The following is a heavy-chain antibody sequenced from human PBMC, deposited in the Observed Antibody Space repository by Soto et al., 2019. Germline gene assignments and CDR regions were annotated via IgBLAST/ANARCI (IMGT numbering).Heavy chain of an antibody. J-gene: IGHJ6*02. CDR1: GFTFSRYA. D-gene: IGHD3-10*01. CDR2: VTGGGHTT. V-gene: IGHV3-23*01. Sequence: LRLSCAASGFTFSRYAMSWVRQAPGKGLEWVSTVTGGGHTTYNADSVNGRFTISRDNSKNTLYLQMNNLRAEDTAIYYCASSSGDLDVYGMDIWGPGTTVTVSS. CDR3: ASSSGDLDVYGMDI.